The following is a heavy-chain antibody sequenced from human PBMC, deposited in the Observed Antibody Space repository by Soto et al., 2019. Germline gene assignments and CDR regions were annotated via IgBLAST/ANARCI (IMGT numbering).Heavy chain of an antibody. CDR3: VKDGDSISSNKPLDY. Sequence: EVQLLESGGGLVQPGGSLRLSCAASGFTFTTYDMCWVRQAPGKGLEWVTSISVSGDRTFYADSVKGRFTISRDNRRNTLHLQMNSLRAEDTAVYYCVKDGDSISSNKPLDYWGQGTLVTVSS. CDR1: GFTFTTYD. J-gene: IGHJ4*02. CDR2: ISVSGDRT. D-gene: IGHD2-2*01. V-gene: IGHV3-23*01.